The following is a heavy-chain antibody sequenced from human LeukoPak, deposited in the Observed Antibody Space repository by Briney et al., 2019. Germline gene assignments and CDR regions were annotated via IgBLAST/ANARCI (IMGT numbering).Heavy chain of an antibody. CDR1: GYTFTSYY. V-gene: IGHV1-46*01. CDR2: INPGGGST. Sequence: ASVKVSCKTSGYTFTSYYMHWVRQAPGQGLEWMGLINPGGGSTSYAQKFQGRVTMTRDTSTSTVYLELNNLRSEDTAVYYCARFPQIPETADGAATVRHFDYWGQGTLVTVSS. CDR3: ARFPQIPETADGAATVRHFDY. J-gene: IGHJ4*02. D-gene: IGHD2-15*01.